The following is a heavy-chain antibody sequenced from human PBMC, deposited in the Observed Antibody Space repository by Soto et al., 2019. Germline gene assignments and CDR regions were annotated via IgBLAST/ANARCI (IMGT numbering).Heavy chain of an antibody. V-gene: IGHV7-4-1*01. CDR3: ARSIVVVPAASTPPNWFDP. CDR1: GYTFTSYA. D-gene: IGHD2-2*01. Sequence: ASVKVSCKASGYTFTSYAMNWVRQAPGQGLEWMGWINTNTGNPTYAQGFTGRFVFSLDTSVSTAYLQICSLKAEDTAVYYCARSIVVVPAASTPPNWFDPWGQGTLVTVSS. J-gene: IGHJ5*02. CDR2: INTNTGNP.